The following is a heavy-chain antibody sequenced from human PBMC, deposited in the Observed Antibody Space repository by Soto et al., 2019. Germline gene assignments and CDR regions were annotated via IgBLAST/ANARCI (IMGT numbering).Heavy chain of an antibody. J-gene: IGHJ5*02. CDR2: IYPSDSDT. Sequence: PGESLKISCKASGFSFTTSWIGWVRQMPGKGPEWMGIIYPSDSDTRYSPSSQGHVTFSVDKSISTAYLQWSSLKASDTAMYFCARQGGTGWFDHWGQGTLVTVSS. V-gene: IGHV5-51*01. D-gene: IGHD1-1*01. CDR3: ARQGGTGWFDH. CDR1: GFSFTTSW.